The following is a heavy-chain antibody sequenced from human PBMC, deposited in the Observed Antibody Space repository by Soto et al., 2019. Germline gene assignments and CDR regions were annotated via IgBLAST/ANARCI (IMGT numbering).Heavy chain of an antibody. V-gene: IGHV4-59*01. CDR1: GGSIRSDY. D-gene: IGHD1-1*01. J-gene: IGHJ5*02. CDR2: IYYSGST. CDR3: AREAGVQYPFEP. Sequence: QVQLQESGPGLVKPSETLSLTCTVSGGSIRSDYWSWIRQPPGKGLELIGYIYYSGSTNYNPSLKSRVTISVDTSKSQFSLKLSSVTAADTAMYYCAREAGVQYPFEPWGQGTLVTVSS.